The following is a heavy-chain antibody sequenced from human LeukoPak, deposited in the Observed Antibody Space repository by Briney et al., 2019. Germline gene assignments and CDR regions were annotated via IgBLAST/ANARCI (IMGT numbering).Heavy chain of an antibody. J-gene: IGHJ3*02. Sequence: GGSLRLSCATSGFTFTSYAMNWVRQAPGRGLEWVSAVSGSGTSTYYADSVKGRFTISRDNSKNTLDLQINSLRAEDTAIYYCAKAEVWRGPFDIWGQGTMVTVSS. CDR1: GFTFTSYA. CDR2: VSGSGTST. V-gene: IGHV3-23*01. CDR3: AKAEVWRGPFDI. D-gene: IGHD2-21*02.